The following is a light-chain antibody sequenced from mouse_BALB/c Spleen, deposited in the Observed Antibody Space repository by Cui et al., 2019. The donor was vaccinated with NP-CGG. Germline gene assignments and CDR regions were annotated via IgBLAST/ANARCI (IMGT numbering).Light chain of an antibody. CDR3: ALWYSNHWV. J-gene: IGLJ1*01. V-gene: IGLV1*01. CDR2: GTN. Sequence: HALLSPESALTTSPGETVTLTCRSSTGAVTTSNYANWVQEKSDHLFTGLIGGTNNRAPGVPARFSGSLIGDKAALTIIGTQTEDEAIYFCALWYSNHWVFGGGTKLSVL. CDR1: TGAVTTSNY.